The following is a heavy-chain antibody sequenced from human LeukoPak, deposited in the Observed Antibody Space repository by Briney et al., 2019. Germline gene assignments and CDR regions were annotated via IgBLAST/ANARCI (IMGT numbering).Heavy chain of an antibody. CDR3: AREVMVAYYFDY. Sequence: ASVKVSCKASGYTFTGYYMHWVRQAPGQGLEWMGWINPNSGGTNYAQKFQGRVTMTRDTSISTAYMELSRLRSDDTAVYYCAREVMVAYYFDYWGQGTLVTVSS. CDR1: GYTFTGYY. CDR2: INPNSGGT. V-gene: IGHV1-2*02. D-gene: IGHD2-15*01. J-gene: IGHJ4*02.